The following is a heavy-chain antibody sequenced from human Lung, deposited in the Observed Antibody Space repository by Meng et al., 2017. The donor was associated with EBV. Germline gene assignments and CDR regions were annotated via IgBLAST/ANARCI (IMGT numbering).Heavy chain of an antibody. J-gene: IGHJ4*02. Sequence: QVQEPGPGMVKPSQTLSLTFTVYGGSISSGDYYWSWIRQPPGKGLEWIGYIYYSGSTYYNPSLKSRVTISVDTSKNQFSLKLSSVTAADTAVYYCAREWCSGGSCYPDYWGQGTLVTVSS. V-gene: IGHV4-30-4*01. CDR1: GGSISSGDYY. CDR2: IYYSGST. CDR3: AREWCSGGSCYPDY. D-gene: IGHD2-15*01.